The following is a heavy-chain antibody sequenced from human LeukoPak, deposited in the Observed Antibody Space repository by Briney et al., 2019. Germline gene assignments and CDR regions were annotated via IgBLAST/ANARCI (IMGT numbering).Heavy chain of an antibody. CDR1: GYTFTSYG. Sequence: GAAVKVSCKASGYTFTSYGISWVRQAPGQGLGWMGWISAYNGNTNYAQKLQGRVTMTTDTSTSTAYMELRSLRSDDTAVYYCAREPRYSSRTWFDPWGQGTLVTVSS. D-gene: IGHD6-13*01. V-gene: IGHV1-18*01. J-gene: IGHJ5*02. CDR3: AREPRYSSRTWFDP. CDR2: ISAYNGNT.